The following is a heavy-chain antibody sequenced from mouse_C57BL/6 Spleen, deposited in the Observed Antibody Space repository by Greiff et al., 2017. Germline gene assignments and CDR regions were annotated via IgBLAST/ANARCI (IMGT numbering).Heavy chain of an antibody. CDR1: GYTFTSYW. CDR2: IHPNSGST. V-gene: IGHV1-64*01. D-gene: IGHD1-1*01. J-gene: IGHJ4*01. Sequence: QVQLQQPGAELVKPGASVKLSCKASGYTFTSYWMHWVKQRPGQGLEWIGMIHPNSGSTNYNEKFKSKATLTVAKSSSTAYMQLRSLTSEDSAVYYCARGYYGSSYAMDYWGQGTSVTVSS. CDR3: ARGYYGSSYAMDY.